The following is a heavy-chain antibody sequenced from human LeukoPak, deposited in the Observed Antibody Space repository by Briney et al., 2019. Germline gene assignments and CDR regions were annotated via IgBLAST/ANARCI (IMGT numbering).Heavy chain of an antibody. V-gene: IGHV4-59*01. Sequence: SETLSLTCTVSGGSISSYYWSWLRQPPGKGLEWIGYIYYSGSTNYNPSLKSRVTISVDTSKNQFSLKLSSVTAADTAVYYCARAKAWNHAFDIWGQGTMVTVSS. CDR2: IYYSGST. CDR3: ARAKAWNHAFDI. J-gene: IGHJ3*02. CDR1: GGSISSYY. D-gene: IGHD1-1*01.